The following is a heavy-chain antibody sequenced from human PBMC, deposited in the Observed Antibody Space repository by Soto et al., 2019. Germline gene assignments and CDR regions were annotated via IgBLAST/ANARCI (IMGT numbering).Heavy chain of an antibody. V-gene: IGHV1-8*01. Sequence: PSVKVSCKASGYTFTSYDINWVRQATGQGLEWMGWMNPNSGNTGYAQKFQGRVTMTRNTSISTAYMELSSLRSEDTAVYYCARFYYDSSGSPAPFYAFDIWGQGTMVTVSS. J-gene: IGHJ3*02. D-gene: IGHD3-22*01. CDR1: GYTFTSYD. CDR3: ARFYYDSSGSPAPFYAFDI. CDR2: MNPNSGNT.